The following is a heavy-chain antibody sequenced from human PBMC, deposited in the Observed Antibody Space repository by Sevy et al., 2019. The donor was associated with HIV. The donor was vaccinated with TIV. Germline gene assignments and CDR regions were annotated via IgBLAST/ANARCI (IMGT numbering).Heavy chain of an antibody. D-gene: IGHD3-16*01. Sequence: GGSLRLSCAASTFTFGHYAMHWVRQAPGKGLQWVAGISYEGSNEYYTDSVKGRFTISKDKSKNTLNLEMNNLRVEDTALYYCARDWGTPPTAILYYFDFWGQGIPVTVSS. V-gene: IGHV3-30*04. J-gene: IGHJ4*02. CDR2: ISYEGSNE. CDR3: ARDWGTPPTAILYYFDF. CDR1: TFTFGHYA.